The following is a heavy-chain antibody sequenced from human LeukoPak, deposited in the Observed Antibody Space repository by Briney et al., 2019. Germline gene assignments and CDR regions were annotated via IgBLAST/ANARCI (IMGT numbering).Heavy chain of an antibody. Sequence: SETLSLTCTVSGGSISTYYWSWIRQPPGKGLEWIGYIFYSGITNYNPSPKSRVTISVDTSKKQFSLKLTTVTAADTTVYYCARDSGSYPHWFAPWGQGTLVTVSS. CDR1: GGSISTYY. D-gene: IGHD1-26*01. V-gene: IGHV4-59*01. CDR3: ARDSGSYPHWFAP. J-gene: IGHJ5*02. CDR2: IFYSGIT.